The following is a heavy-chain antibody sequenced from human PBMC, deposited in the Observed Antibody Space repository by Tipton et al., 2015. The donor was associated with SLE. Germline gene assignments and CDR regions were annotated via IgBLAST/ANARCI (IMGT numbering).Heavy chain of an antibody. J-gene: IGHJ1*01. CDR1: GFTFSSYS. CDR3: ARDGVGTSVFQH. V-gene: IGHV3-23*01. CDR2: ISGSGGST. D-gene: IGHD4-23*01. Sequence: SLRLSCAASGFTFSSYSMNWVRQAPGKGLEWVSAISGSGGSTYYADSVKGRFTISRDNSKNTLYLQMNSLRAEDTAVYYCARDGVGTSVFQHWGQGTLVTVSS.